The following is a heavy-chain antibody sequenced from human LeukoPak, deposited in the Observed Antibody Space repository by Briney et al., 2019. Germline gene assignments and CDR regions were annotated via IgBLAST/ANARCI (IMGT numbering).Heavy chain of an antibody. V-gene: IGHV4-59*08. Sequence: SETLSLTCTVSGGSISSYYWSWIRQPPGKGLGWIGYIYYSGSTNYNPSLKSRVTISVDTSKNQFSLKLSSVTAADTAVYYCARGLYSYGYWIRGTDYYFDYWGQGTLVTVSS. D-gene: IGHD5-18*01. J-gene: IGHJ4*02. CDR2: IYYSGST. CDR3: ARGLYSYGYWIRGTDYYFDY. CDR1: GGSISSYY.